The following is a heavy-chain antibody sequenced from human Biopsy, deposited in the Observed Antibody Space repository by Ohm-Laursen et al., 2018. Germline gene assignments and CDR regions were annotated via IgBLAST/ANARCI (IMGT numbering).Heavy chain of an antibody. CDR2: IYYSGTT. Sequence: SETLSLTCIVSGGSISSYYWNWIRQPPGKGLEWIGYIYYSGTTDYNPSLKSRVTLSMDTSKRQFSLKLSFVTAADTAVYYCARWTPEYDSSRYYLDAFDIWGQGTKVTVSS. CDR1: GGSISSYY. D-gene: IGHD3-22*01. CDR3: ARWTPEYDSSRYYLDAFDI. J-gene: IGHJ3*02. V-gene: IGHV4-59*12.